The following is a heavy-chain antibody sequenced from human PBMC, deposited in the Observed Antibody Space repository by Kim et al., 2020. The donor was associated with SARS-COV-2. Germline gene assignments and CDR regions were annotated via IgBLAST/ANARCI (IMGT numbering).Heavy chain of an antibody. CDR3: ARDRTPYYYDSSGYYRGDY. J-gene: IGHJ4*02. D-gene: IGHD3-22*01. CDR2: INTNTGNP. V-gene: IGHV7-4-1*02. CDR1: GYTFTSYA. Sequence: ASVKVSCKASGYTFTSYAMNWVRQAPGQGLEWMGWINTNTGNPTYAQGFTGRFVFSLDTSVSTAYLQISSLKAEDTAVYYCARDRTPYYYDSSGYYRGDYWGQGTLVTVSS.